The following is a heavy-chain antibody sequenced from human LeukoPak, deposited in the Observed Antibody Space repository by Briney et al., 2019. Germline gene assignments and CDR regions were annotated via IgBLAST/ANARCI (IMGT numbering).Heavy chain of an antibody. CDR1: GYTLTELS. J-gene: IGHJ4*02. D-gene: IGHD5-18*01. CDR3: AAVTQGDTAVYYFDY. V-gene: IGHV1-24*01. Sequence: APRKASCKVSGYTLTELSINWGRQAPGKGLKGRGGFDPEDGETIYAQKFQGRVTMPEQTSPATAYSERSSLISQHPAVYYCAAVTQGDTAVYYFDYWGQGTLVTVSS. CDR2: FDPEDGET.